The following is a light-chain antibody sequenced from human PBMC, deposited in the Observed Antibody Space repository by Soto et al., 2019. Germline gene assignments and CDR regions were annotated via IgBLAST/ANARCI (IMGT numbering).Light chain of an antibody. CDR1: QSITSY. J-gene: IGKJ1*01. CDR2: GAS. V-gene: IGKV1-39*01. Sequence: DIQMTQSPSSLSASVGDRVTIACRASQSITSYVNWYQQKPGKAPKLLIYGASTLQSGVPSRFSGSGSGTDFTLTISSLQPEDFATYYCQQSYSNLWTFGQGTKVDSK. CDR3: QQSYSNLWT.